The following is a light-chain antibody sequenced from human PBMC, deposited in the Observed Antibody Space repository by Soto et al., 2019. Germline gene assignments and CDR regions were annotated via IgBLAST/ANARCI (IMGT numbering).Light chain of an antibody. Sequence: QSVLTQPPSASGSPGQSVTISYTGTSSDVGGYNFVSWYQHHPGKAPKLIIYEVTKRPSGVPDRFSGSKSGNTASLTVSGLLAEDECDYYCASYAGGNQVFGTGTKVTLL. CDR1: SSDVGGYNF. CDR2: EVT. CDR3: ASYAGGNQV. J-gene: IGLJ1*01. V-gene: IGLV2-8*01.